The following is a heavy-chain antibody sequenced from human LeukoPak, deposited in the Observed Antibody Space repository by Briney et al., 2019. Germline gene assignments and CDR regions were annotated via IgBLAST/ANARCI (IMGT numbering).Heavy chain of an antibody. V-gene: IGHV1-2*02. CDR3: VRSVPLRSIKSRIDH. CDR1: GYSFSDYY. J-gene: IGHJ4*02. Sequence: ASVKVSCKASGYSFSDYYIHWVRQAPGQGLEWMGWINPNNGGTKYAQKFQGRVTMTRDTSISTAFMELSRLTSGDTAMYFCVRSVPLRSIKSRIDHWGQGTLVTVSS. CDR2: INPNNGGT.